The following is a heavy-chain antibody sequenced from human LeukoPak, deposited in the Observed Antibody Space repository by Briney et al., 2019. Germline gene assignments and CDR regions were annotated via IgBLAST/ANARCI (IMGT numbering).Heavy chain of an antibody. D-gene: IGHD2/OR15-2a*01. CDR2: IYIGGST. Sequence: GGSLRLSCAASGFTVSSNYMSWVRQAPGKGLEWVSSIYIGGSTYYADSVKGRFTISRDNPNNTLYLQMHSLRAEDTAVYYCAKADEMNMDYWGQGTLVTVSS. CDR1: GFTVSSNY. J-gene: IGHJ4*02. CDR3: AKADEMNMDY. V-gene: IGHV3-66*01.